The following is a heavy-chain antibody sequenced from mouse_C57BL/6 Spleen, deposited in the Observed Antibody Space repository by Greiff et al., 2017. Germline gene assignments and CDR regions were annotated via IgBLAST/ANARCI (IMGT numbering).Heavy chain of an antibody. CDR3: ARPFYYAMDY. J-gene: IGHJ4*01. V-gene: IGHV1-64*01. CDR1: GYTFTSYW. Sequence: QVQLQQPGAELVKPGASVTLSCKASGYTFTSYWMHWVKQRPGQGLEWIGMIHPNSGSTNYNEKFKSKATLTVDKSSSTAYMQLSSLTSEDSAVYDCARPFYYAMDYWGQGTAVTVSS. CDR2: IHPNSGST.